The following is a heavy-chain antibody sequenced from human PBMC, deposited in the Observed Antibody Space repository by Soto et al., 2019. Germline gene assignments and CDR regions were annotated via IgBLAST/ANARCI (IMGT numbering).Heavy chain of an antibody. CDR1: GFTFDNFA. D-gene: IGHD2-2*01. Sequence: EVQLVESGGGIVQPGRSLRLSCAASGFTFDNFAMHWVRQAPGKGLEWVSSISSNSGNIGDADSVKGRFTISRDNAKNSLYLKVNSLRAEDTALYYCAKGGSSSWLRDRLDIWGQGTMVTASS. V-gene: IGHV3-9*01. CDR3: AKGGSSSWLRDRLDI. CDR2: ISSNSGNI. J-gene: IGHJ3*02.